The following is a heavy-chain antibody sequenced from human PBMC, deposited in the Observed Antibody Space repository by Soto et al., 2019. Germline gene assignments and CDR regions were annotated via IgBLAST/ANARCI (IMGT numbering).Heavy chain of an antibody. CDR2: ISYDGSNK. V-gene: IGHV3-30-3*01. CDR3: ARDCDSIVLVPAARYSYSYYYYGMDV. J-gene: IGHJ6*02. CDR1: GFTFSSYA. D-gene: IGHD2-2*01. Sequence: PGGSLRLSCAASGFTFSSYAMHWVRQAPGKGLEWVAVISYDGSNKYHADSVKGRFTISRDNSKNTLYLQMNSLRAEDTAVYYCARDCDSIVLVPAARYSYSYYYYGMDVWGQGTTVTVSS.